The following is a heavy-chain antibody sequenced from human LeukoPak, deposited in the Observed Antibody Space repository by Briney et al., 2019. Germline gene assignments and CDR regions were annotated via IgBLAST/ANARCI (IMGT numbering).Heavy chain of an antibody. V-gene: IGHV5-51*01. CDR2: IYPGDSDT. Sequence: GESLKISCKGSGYSFTSYRIGWVRQMPGKGLEWMGIIYPGDSDTRYSPSFQGQVTISADKSISTAYLQWSSLKASDTAMYYCARVDSGYDYQSWFDPWGQGTLVTVSS. CDR3: ARVDSGYDYQSWFDP. D-gene: IGHD5-12*01. J-gene: IGHJ5*02. CDR1: GYSFTSYR.